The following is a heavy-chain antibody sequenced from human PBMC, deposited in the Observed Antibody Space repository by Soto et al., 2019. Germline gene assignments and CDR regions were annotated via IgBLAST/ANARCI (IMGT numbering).Heavy chain of an antibody. CDR2: INSVGSST. Sequence: GGSLRLSCAASGFTFSTYWMHWVRQSPGKGLVWVSRINSVGSSTFYADSVKGRFTISRDNAKNTMYLQMSSLRVEDTAVYYCARDRGPTSSFDYWGQGTLVTAPQ. CDR3: ARDRGPTSSFDY. CDR1: GFTFSTYW. D-gene: IGHD3-16*01. J-gene: IGHJ4*02. V-gene: IGHV3-74*01.